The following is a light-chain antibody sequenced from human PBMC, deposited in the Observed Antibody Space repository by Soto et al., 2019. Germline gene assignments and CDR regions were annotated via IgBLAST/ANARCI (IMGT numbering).Light chain of an antibody. CDR3: SSYTSSSTPYV. J-gene: IGLJ1*01. CDR1: SSDVGGYNY. CDR2: EVS. Sequence: QSVLTQPASVSGSPGQSITISWTGTSSDVGGYNYVSWYQQHPGKAPKLMIYEVSNRPSGASNRFSGSKSGNTASLTISGLQAEDEADYYCSSYTSSSTPYVFGTGTKVTVL. V-gene: IGLV2-14*01.